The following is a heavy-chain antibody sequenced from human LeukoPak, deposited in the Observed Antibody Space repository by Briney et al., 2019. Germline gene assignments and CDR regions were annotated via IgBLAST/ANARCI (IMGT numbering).Heavy chain of an antibody. Sequence: PSETLSLTCTVSGGSISSYYWSWNRQPPGKGLEWIGYIYYSGSTNYNPSLKSRVTISVDTSKNQFSLKLSSVTAADTAVYYCARVLKEQLVYYYYMDVWGKGTTVTVSS. CDR1: GGSISSYY. V-gene: IGHV4-59*01. D-gene: IGHD6-6*01. CDR2: IYYSGST. CDR3: ARVLKEQLVYYYYMDV. J-gene: IGHJ6*03.